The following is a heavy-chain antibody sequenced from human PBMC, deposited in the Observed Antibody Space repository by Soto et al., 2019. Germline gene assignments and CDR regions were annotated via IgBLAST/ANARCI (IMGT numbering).Heavy chain of an antibody. V-gene: IGHV1-3*01. CDR3: ARGFPNYDFWSGAPDFDY. Sequence: ASVKVSCKXSGYTFTSYAMHWVRQAPGQRLEWMGWINAGNGNTKYSQKFQGRVTITRDTSASTAYMELSSLRSEDTAVYYCARGFPNYDFWSGAPDFDYRGQGTPVTVSS. CDR2: INAGNGNT. D-gene: IGHD3-3*01. CDR1: GYTFTSYA. J-gene: IGHJ4*02.